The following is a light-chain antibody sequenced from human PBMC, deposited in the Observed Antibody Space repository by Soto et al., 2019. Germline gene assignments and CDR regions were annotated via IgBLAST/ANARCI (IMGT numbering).Light chain of an antibody. V-gene: IGLV2-14*01. J-gene: IGLJ2*01. CDR2: EVS. Sequence: QSALTQPASVSGSPGQSITISCTGTSSDVGGYNYVSWYQQHPGKAPKLMIYEVSNRPSGVSNRFSGSKSGNTASLTISGLQAEGEADYYCSSYTSSSTLLVVFGGGTQLTVL. CDR1: SSDVGGYNY. CDR3: SSYTSSSTLLVV.